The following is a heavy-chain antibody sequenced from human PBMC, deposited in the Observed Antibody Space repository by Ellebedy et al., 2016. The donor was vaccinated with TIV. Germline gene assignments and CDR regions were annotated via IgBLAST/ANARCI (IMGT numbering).Heavy chain of an antibody. CDR1: GFTFSTYS. D-gene: IGHD2-15*01. V-gene: IGHV3-30-3*01. CDR3: ARPSDIVVVVAANDY. Sequence: PGGSLRLSCAASGFTFSTYSMHWVRQAPGKGLEWVAVISYDGSSRNYADSVKGRFTISRDNSNNTLYLQMHSLRAEDTAVYYSARPSDIVVVVAANDYWGQGTLVTVSS. CDR2: ISYDGSSR. J-gene: IGHJ4*02.